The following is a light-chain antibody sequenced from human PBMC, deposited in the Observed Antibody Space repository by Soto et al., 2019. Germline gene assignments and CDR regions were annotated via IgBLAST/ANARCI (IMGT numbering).Light chain of an antibody. CDR2: DAS. CDR3: QQHDNLPRT. V-gene: IGKV1-33*01. J-gene: IGKJ4*01. Sequence: DIQMTQSPSSLSASVGDRVTITCQASQDIPNYVNWYQQKAGRAPKFVIYDASNLETGVPSRFSGSGSGTDFTLTISSLQPEDIASYYCQQHDNLPRTVGGGTKV. CDR1: QDIPNY.